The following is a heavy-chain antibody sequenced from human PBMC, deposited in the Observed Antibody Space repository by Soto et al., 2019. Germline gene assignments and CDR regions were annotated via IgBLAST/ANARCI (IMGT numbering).Heavy chain of an antibody. CDR1: GYTFTYRY. J-gene: IGHJ5*02. Sequence: ASVKVSCKASGYTFTYRYLHWVRQAHGQALEWMGWITPFNGNTNYAQKFQDRVTITRERSMSTAYMEMSSLRSEDTAMYYCASNTGSGSYYIGLDPWGEGTLVTVYS. CDR2: ITPFNGNT. V-gene: IGHV1-45*02. D-gene: IGHD1-26*01. CDR3: ASNTGSGSYYIGLDP.